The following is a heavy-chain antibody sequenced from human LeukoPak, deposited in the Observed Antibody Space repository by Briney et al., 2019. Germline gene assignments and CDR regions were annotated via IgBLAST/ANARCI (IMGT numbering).Heavy chain of an antibody. J-gene: IGHJ4*02. CDR2: IYTSGST. CDR3: ARRGRRCSSTSCYYFDY. D-gene: IGHD2-2*01. CDR1: GGSISSYY. Sequence: SETLSLTCTVSGGSISSYYWSWIRQPAGKGLEWIGRIYTSGSTNYNPSLKSRVTISVDTSKNQFSLKLSSVTAADTAVYYCARRGRRCSSTSCYYFDYWGQGTLVTVSS. V-gene: IGHV4-4*07.